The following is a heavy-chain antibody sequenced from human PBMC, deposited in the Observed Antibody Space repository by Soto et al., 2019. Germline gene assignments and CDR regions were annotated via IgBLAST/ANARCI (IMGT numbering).Heavy chain of an antibody. Sequence: GGSLRLSCAASGFTFSSYAMHWVRQAPGKGLEWVAVISYDGSNKYYADSVKGRFTISRDNSKNTLYLQMNSLRAEDTAVYYCARVHGSSSTPSDYWGRGTLVTVSS. CDR2: ISYDGSNK. CDR1: GFTFSSYA. D-gene: IGHD6-6*01. J-gene: IGHJ4*02. V-gene: IGHV3-30-3*01. CDR3: ARVHGSSSTPSDY.